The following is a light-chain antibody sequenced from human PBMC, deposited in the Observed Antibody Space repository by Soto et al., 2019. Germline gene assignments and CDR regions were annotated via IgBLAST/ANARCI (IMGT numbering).Light chain of an antibody. Sequence: QSVLTQPPSVSGAPGQRVTISCTGSSSNIGAGYDVHWYQQLPGTAPKLLVYRNNNRPSGVPDRFSGSKSGTSASLAITGLQTEDEADYYCQSYDSSLGCVVFSGGTKITVL. CDR1: SSNIGAGYD. CDR2: RNN. V-gene: IGLV1-40*01. CDR3: QSYDSSLGCVV. J-gene: IGLJ2*01.